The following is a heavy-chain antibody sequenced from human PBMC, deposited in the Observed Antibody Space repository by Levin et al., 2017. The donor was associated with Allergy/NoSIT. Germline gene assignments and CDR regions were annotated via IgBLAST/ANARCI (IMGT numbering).Heavy chain of an antibody. CDR2: INPNSGGT. D-gene: IGHD6-6*01. CDR1: GYTFTGYY. J-gene: IGHJ5*02. V-gene: IGHV1-2*02. Sequence: GESLKISCKASGYTFTGYYMHWVRQAPGQGLEWMGWINPNSGGTNYAQKFQGRVTMTRDTSISTAYMELSRLRSDDTAVYYCARDSIAARRGWFDPWGQGTLVTVSS. CDR3: ARDSIAARRGWFDP.